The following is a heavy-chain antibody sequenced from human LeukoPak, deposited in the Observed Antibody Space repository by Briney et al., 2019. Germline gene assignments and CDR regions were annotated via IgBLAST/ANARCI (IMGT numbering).Heavy chain of an antibody. D-gene: IGHD3-22*01. CDR3: AKYYYDSSGYLFDY. CDR1: GGSISSSNW. V-gene: IGHV4-4*02. J-gene: IGHJ4*02. CDR2: IYHSGST. Sequence: SETLSLTCAVSGGSISSSNWWSWVRQPPEKGLEWIGEIYHSGSTNYNPSLKSRVTISVDKSKNQFSLKLSSVTAADTAVYYCAKYYYDSSGYLFDYWGQGTLVTVSS.